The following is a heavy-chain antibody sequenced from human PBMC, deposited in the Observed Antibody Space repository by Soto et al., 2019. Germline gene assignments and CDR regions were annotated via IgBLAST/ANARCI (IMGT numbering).Heavy chain of an antibody. CDR2: IYPGDSDT. CDR1: GYTFTNFW. CDR3: ARPWSASRNHYARDV. J-gene: IGHJ6*02. D-gene: IGHD3-3*01. V-gene: IGHV5-51*01. Sequence: GESLKISCKGSGYTFTNFWIGWVRQMPGKGLEWMGIIYPGDSDTRYSPSFQGQVTISADKSISTAYLQWSSLKPSDPALYHCARPWSASRNHYARDVWRQGIRVTVSS.